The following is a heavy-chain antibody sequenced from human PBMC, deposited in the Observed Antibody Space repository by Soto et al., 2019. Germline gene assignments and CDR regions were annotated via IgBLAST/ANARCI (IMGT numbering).Heavy chain of an antibody. Sequence: QITLKESGPTLVKPTQTLTLTCTFSGFLLSTSGVGVGWIRQPPGKALEWLALIYWDDEKRYSPSLKSRLSTTKDTSKNQVVLTMTNMDPVDTATYYCAHNERGYSGYLVGYFDYWGQGTLVTVSS. CDR2: IYWDDEK. J-gene: IGHJ4*02. CDR1: GFLLSTSGVG. V-gene: IGHV2-5*02. D-gene: IGHD5-12*01. CDR3: AHNERGYSGYLVGYFDY.